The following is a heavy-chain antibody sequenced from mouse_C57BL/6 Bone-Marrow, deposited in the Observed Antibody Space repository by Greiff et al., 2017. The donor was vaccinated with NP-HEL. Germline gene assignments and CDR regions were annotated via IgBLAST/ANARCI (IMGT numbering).Heavy chain of an antibody. CDR1: GYTFTSYW. CDR2: IDPSDSYT. Sequence: QVQLQQPGAELVKPGASVKLSCKASGYTFTSYWLQWVKQRPGQGLELIGEIDPSDSYTNYNQKFKGKATLTVDTSSSTAYMQLSSLTSEDSAVYYCARGYGSLYYFDYWGQGTTLTVSS. V-gene: IGHV1-50*01. CDR3: ARGYGSLYYFDY. J-gene: IGHJ2*01. D-gene: IGHD1-1*01.